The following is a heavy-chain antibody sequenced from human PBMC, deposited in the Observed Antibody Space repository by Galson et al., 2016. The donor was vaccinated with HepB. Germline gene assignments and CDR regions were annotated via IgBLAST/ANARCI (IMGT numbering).Heavy chain of an antibody. CDR2: IVNGSDTI. J-gene: IGHJ6*02. Sequence: SLRLSCAASGFIFSRYSMNWVRQAPRKGLGWVSYIVNGSDTIYYADSVKGRFTISRDNAKNSLYLQMIGLRDEDTAVYYCARGQDTSVEIYYYSMDVWGQGTTVTVSS. CDR1: GFIFSRYS. CDR3: ARGQDTSVEIYYYSMDV. D-gene: IGHD5-18*01. V-gene: IGHV3-48*02.